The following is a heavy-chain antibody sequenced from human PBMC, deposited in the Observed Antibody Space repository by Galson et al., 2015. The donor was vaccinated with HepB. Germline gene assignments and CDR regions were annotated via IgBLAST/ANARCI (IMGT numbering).Heavy chain of an antibody. CDR2: VRNKASSHTT. J-gene: IGHJ6*04. D-gene: IGHD1-26*01. CDR1: GFIFSNHH. Sequence: SLRLSCAASGFIFSNHHMDWVRQAPGKGLEWVARVRNKASSHTTEYAPSVKGRFTISRDDSKNSVYLQMNNLKTEDTAVYYCARGGVWGEGTTVTVSS. V-gene: IGHV3-72*01. CDR3: ARGGV.